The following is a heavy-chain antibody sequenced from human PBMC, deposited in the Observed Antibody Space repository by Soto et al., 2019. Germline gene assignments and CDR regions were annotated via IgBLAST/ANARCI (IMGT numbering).Heavy chain of an antibody. CDR1: GYTFTNYG. CDR2: IGPYSGNT. J-gene: IGHJ4*02. V-gene: IGHV1-18*01. CDR3: ARERVTTGTDY. Sequence: QVQLVQSGAEVKKPGASVKVSCKTSGYTFTNYGITWVRQAPGQGLEWMGWIGPYSGNTNYAQKFQGRVTMTTETSTTTAYMEVRSLRSDDTAVYYCARERVTTGTDYWGQGTLVTVSS. D-gene: IGHD1-1*01.